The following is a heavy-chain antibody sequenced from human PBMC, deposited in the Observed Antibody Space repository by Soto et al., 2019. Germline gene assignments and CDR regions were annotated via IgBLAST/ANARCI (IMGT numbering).Heavy chain of an antibody. CDR1: GFTFSSYS. J-gene: IGHJ5*02. CDR3: ARDIVVVPPNWFDP. V-gene: IGHV3-21*01. CDR2: ISSSSSYI. Sequence: GGSLRLSCAASGFTFSSYSMNWVRQAPGKGLEWVSSISSSSSYIYYADSVKGRFTISRDNAKNSLYLQMNSLRAEDTAVYYCARDIVVVPPNWFDPWGQGTLVTVSS. D-gene: IGHD2-2*01.